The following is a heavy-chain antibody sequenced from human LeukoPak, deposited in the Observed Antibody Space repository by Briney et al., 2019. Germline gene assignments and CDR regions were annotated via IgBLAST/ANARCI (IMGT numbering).Heavy chain of an antibody. CDR2: IYSSGST. CDR1: GGSVTSYY. J-gene: IGHJ3*02. D-gene: IGHD3-22*01. V-gene: IGHV4-4*07. CDR3: ARGRVFYDSTGYFI. Sequence: ASETLSLTCTVSGGSVTSYYWSWIRQPAGKGLEWIGRIYSSGSTNYNPSLKSRVTMSVDTSKNQFSLKLSSVTAADTAVYHCARGRVFYDSTGYFIWGQGTMVTVSS.